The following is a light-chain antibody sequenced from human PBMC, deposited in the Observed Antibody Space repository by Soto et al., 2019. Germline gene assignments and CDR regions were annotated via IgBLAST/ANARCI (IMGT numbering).Light chain of an antibody. V-gene: IGLV2-11*01. Sequence: QSALTQPRSVSGSPGQSITISCTGTSSDVGGYNYVSWYRQYPGKAPKLMIYDVSKRPSGVPDRFSGSKSGNTASLTISGLQAEHEADYYCCSYAGSYTHYVFGTGTKLTVL. J-gene: IGLJ1*01. CDR3: CSYAGSYTHYV. CDR1: SSDVGGYNY. CDR2: DVS.